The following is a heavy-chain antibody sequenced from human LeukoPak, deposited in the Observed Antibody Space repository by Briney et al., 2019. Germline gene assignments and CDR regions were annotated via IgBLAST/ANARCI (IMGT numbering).Heavy chain of an antibody. V-gene: IGHV3-23*01. D-gene: IGHD3-10*01. CDR1: GFTFSSYG. J-gene: IGHJ6*03. CDR2: VSGSGGST. Sequence: GGTLRLSCATSGFTFSSYGMSWVRQAPGKGLEWVSAVSGSGGSTYYADSVKGRFTISRDNSKNTLYLQMNSLRAEDTAVYYCAKGVNTMVRGVDYYYYYMDVWSKGTTVTISS. CDR3: AKGVNTMVRGVDYYYYYMDV.